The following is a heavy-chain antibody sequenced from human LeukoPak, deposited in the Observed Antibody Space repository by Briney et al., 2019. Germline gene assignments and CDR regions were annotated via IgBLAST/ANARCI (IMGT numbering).Heavy chain of an antibody. J-gene: IGHJ3*02. V-gene: IGHV4-59*01. CDR2: IYYSGST. D-gene: IGHD3-10*01. Sequence: PSETLSLTCTVSGGSISSYYWSWIRQPPGKGLEWIGYIYYSGSTNYNPSLKSRVTISVDTSKNQFSLKLSSVTAADTAVYYCARGVRGQAFDIWGQGTMVTVSS. CDR3: ARGVRGQAFDI. CDR1: GGSISSYY.